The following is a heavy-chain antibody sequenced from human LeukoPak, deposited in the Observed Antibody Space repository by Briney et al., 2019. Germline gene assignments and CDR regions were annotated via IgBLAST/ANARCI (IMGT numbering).Heavy chain of an antibody. CDR1: GGSISSSSYY. Sequence: PSETLSLTCTVSGGSISSSSYYWGWIRQPPGKGLEWIGSIYYSGSTYYNPSLESRVTISVDTSKNQFSLKLNSVTAADTAVYYCVREGVWSGWFDTWGQGTLVTVSS. CDR3: VREGVWSGWFDT. D-gene: IGHD2-21*01. CDR2: IYYSGST. J-gene: IGHJ5*02. V-gene: IGHV4-39*07.